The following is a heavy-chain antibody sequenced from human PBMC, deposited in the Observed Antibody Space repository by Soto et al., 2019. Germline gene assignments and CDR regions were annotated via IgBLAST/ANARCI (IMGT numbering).Heavy chain of an antibody. CDR1: GGTFSSYA. V-gene: IGHV1-69*13. CDR2: IIPIFGTA. CDR3: ASSYYGSGSYRINWFDP. J-gene: IGHJ5*02. D-gene: IGHD3-10*01. Sequence: AVKVSCKACGGTFSSYAISWVRQAPGQGLEWMGGIIPIFGTANYAQKFQGRVTITADESTSTAYMELSSLRSEDTAVYYCASSYYGSGSYRINWFDPWGQGTLVTVSS.